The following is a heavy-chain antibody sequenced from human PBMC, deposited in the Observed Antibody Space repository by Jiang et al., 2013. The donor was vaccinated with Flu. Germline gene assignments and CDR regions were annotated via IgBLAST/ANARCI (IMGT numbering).Heavy chain of an antibody. CDR1: GGSISGYY. Sequence: GLVKPSETLSLTCTVSGGSISGYYWSWVRQPAGQGLEWIGRIYTIGNTDYNPSLKTRVTMSVDTSKNQFSLRLTSVTAADTAVYYCAREQPFDRTFGDWGQGTLVTVSS. V-gene: IGHV4-4*07. CDR3: AREQPFDRTFGD. J-gene: IGHJ4*02. D-gene: IGHD1-14*01. CDR2: IYTIGNT.